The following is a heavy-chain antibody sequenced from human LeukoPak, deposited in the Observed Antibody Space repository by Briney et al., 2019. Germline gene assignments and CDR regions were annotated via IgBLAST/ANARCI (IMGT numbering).Heavy chain of an antibody. Sequence: PSETLSLTCTVSGGSISSGSYYWSWIRQPAGKGLEWIGRFYTSGSTNYNPSLKGRVTISVDTSKNQFSLKLTSVTAADTAVYYCARGSPMTTPTYYFDYWGQGTLVTVSS. CDR2: FYTSGST. J-gene: IGHJ4*02. CDR1: GGSISSGSYY. V-gene: IGHV4-61*02. CDR3: ARGSPMTTPTYYFDY. D-gene: IGHD4-11*01.